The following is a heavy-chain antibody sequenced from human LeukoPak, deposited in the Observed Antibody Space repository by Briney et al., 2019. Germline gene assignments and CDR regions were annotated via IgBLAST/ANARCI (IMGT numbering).Heavy chain of an antibody. CDR1: GGSISTSSYY. CDR2: ISYSGST. J-gene: IGHJ5*02. D-gene: IGHD1-7*01. CDR3: ARGEGSWNYFHWFDP. Sequence: SETLSLTCTVSGGSISTSSYYWGWIRQPPGKGLEWIGSISYSGSTYYNPSLKSRVTISVDTSKNQFSLKLSSVTAANTAVYYCARGEGSWNYFHWFDPWGQGTLVTVSS. V-gene: IGHV4-39*07.